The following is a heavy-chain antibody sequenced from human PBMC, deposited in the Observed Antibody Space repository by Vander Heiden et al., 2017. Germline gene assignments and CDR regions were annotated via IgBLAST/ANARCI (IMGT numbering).Heavy chain of an antibody. D-gene: IGHD3-10*02. Sequence: QLPPQESGPGLVKPSATLSPTCTVSGASIASSGYFWGWIRQPPGKGLEWIGSIYYTGTSYYSPSLQTRLSMSVDTSKNQFSLNLSSVTAADTAVFYCVRGRKTYYFVDWGQGILVTVSS. CDR3: VRGRKTYYFVD. CDR2: IYYTGTS. V-gene: IGHV4-39*01. CDR1: GASIASSGYF. J-gene: IGHJ4*02.